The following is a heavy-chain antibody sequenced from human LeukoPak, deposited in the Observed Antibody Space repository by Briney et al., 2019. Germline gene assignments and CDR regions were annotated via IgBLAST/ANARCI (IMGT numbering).Heavy chain of an antibody. D-gene: IGHD6-19*01. CDR1: GYTFTAYD. Sequence: ASVKVSCKASGYTFTAYDINWLRQATGQGLEWMGWMNPNSGYTGYAQKFQGRVTITRDTSISTAYMELSSLRSEDTAVYYCARVAGSIDYWGQGTLVTVSS. CDR3: ARVAGSIDY. J-gene: IGHJ4*02. CDR2: MNPNSGYT. V-gene: IGHV1-8*03.